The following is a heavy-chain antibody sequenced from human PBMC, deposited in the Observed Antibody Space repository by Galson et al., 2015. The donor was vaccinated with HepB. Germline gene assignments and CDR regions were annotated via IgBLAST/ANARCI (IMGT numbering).Heavy chain of an antibody. Sequence: SLRLSCAASGFTFSSYAMHWVRQAPGKGLEWVAVISYDGSNKYYADSVKGRFTISRDNSKNTLYLQMNSLRAEDTAVYYCAVYSYYYYMDVWGKGTTVTVSS. J-gene: IGHJ6*03. D-gene: IGHD1-26*01. CDR2: ISYDGSNK. CDR1: GFTFSSYA. CDR3: AVYSYYYYMDV. V-gene: IGHV3-30-3*01.